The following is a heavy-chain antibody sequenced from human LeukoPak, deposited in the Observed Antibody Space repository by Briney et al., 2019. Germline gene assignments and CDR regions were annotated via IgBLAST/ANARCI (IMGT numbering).Heavy chain of an antibody. Sequence: GGSLRLSCAASGFTFSSYGMHWVRQAPGKGLEWVAFIRYDGSNKYYADSVKGRFTISRDNSKNTLYLQMNSLRAEDTAVYYCAKQLGYCSSTSCYSFDYRGQGTLVTVSS. CDR2: IRYDGSNK. V-gene: IGHV3-30*02. CDR1: GFTFSSYG. D-gene: IGHD2-2*02. CDR3: AKQLGYCSSTSCYSFDY. J-gene: IGHJ4*02.